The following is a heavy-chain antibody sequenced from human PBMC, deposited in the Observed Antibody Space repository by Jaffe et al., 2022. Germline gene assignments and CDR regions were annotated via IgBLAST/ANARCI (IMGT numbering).Heavy chain of an antibody. CDR3: ARDGHKWDFDY. CDR1: GYTFTDYY. V-gene: IGHV1-2*06. D-gene: IGHD2-8*01. Sequence: QVQLVQSGAELKKPGASVTVSCKASGYTFTDYYVHWVRQAPGQGLEWMGRITPNNGNTVYTQSLQGRVAMTRDTSINTVYMELTSLTSDDTAVYYCARDGHKWDFDYWGQGTLVAVSS. J-gene: IGHJ4*02. CDR2: ITPNNGNT.